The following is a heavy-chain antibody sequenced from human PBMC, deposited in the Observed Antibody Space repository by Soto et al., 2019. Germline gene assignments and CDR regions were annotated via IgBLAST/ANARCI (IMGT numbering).Heavy chain of an antibody. J-gene: IGHJ4*02. CDR1: GGSISGSY. CDR2: VYYTGST. CDR3: ARTLWIPFDY. V-gene: IGHV4-59*12. Sequence: SETLSLTCSVSGGSISGSYWSWIRQSPGKGLEWLGYVYYTGSTNYSPSLRSRVSISVDTSKNQFSLKLSSVTAADTAVYYCARTLWIPFDYWGQGTLVTVSS. D-gene: IGHD5-12*01.